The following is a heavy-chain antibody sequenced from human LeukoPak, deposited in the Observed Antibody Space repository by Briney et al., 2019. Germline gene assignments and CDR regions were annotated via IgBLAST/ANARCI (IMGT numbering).Heavy chain of an antibody. CDR3: ARVIADSRTYYFDY. Sequence: PSETLSLTCTVSGGSISSYYWSWIRQPPGKGLEWIGEINHSGSTNYNPSLKSRVTISVDTSKNQFSLKLSSVTAADTAVYYCARVIADSRTYYFDYWGQGTLVTVSS. V-gene: IGHV4-34*01. CDR1: GGSISSYY. D-gene: IGHD6-13*01. CDR2: INHSGST. J-gene: IGHJ4*02.